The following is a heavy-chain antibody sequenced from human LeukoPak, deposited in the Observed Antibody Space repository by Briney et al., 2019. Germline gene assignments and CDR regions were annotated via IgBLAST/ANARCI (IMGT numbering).Heavy chain of an antibody. CDR2: IIPIFDTA. CDR1: GGTFSSYA. V-gene: IGHV1-69*01. D-gene: IGHD1-26*01. J-gene: IGHJ3*02. Sequence: GSSVKVSCKASGGTFSSYAISWVRQAPGQGLEWMGGIIPIFDTANYAQKFQGRVTITADESTSTAYMELSSLRSEDTAVYYCASGTPDRLSIMGAFDIWGQGTMVTVSS. CDR3: ASGTPDRLSIMGAFDI.